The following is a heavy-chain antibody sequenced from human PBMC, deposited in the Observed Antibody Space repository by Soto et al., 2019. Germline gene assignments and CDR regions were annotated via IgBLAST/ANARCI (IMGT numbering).Heavy chain of an antibody. CDR2: MRKDGTDE. CDR3: ARAPRDSESATFDY. D-gene: IGHD1-26*01. CDR1: GFTFSKYW. V-gene: IGHV3-7*05. Sequence: GGSLRLSCEASGFTFSKYWMGWVRQAPGKGLEWVANMRKDGTDEYYLDSAKGRLTIPRDNATNSLFLQMHSLTAEDKAVYYCARAPRDSESATFDYWGQGTLVTVSS. J-gene: IGHJ4*02.